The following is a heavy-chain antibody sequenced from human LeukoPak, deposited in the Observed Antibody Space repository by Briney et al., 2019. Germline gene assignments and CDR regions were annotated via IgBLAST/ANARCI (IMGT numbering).Heavy chain of an antibody. Sequence: SETLSLTCTVSGGSISSGGYYWSWIRQHPGKGLEWIGYIYYSGSTYYNPSLKSRVTISVDTSKNQFSLKLSSVTAADTAVYYCARVRGQGMDYYYMDVWGKGTTVTVSS. J-gene: IGHJ6*03. CDR2: IYYSGST. V-gene: IGHV4-31*03. CDR3: ARVRGQGMDYYYMDV. D-gene: IGHD6-13*01. CDR1: GGSISSGGYY.